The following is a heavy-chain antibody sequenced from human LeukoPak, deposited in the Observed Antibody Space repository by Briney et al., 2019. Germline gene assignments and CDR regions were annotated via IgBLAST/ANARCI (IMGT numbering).Heavy chain of an antibody. Sequence: PGGSLRLSCAASEFIFSNYALNWVRQAPGKGLEWVSAVSGSDDSTYYADSVKGRFTISRDNSKNTLFLQMNSLRAEDTAVYYCAKDRDSGYYPFDYWGQGTLVTVSS. CDR3: AKDRDSGYYPFDY. J-gene: IGHJ4*02. D-gene: IGHD5-12*01. CDR2: VSGSDDST. V-gene: IGHV3-23*01. CDR1: EFIFSNYA.